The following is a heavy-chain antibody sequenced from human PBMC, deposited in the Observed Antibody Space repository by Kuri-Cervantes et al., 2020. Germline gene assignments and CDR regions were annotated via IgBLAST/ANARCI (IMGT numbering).Heavy chain of an antibody. Sequence: SETLSLTCTVSGGSISSHYWSWIRRLPGKGLEWIGYIYYSGSSNYNPSLKSRVTISIDTSKNQFSLKLSSVTAADTAVYYCARETMIGNDAFDIWGQGTMVTVSS. D-gene: IGHD3-22*01. J-gene: IGHJ3*02. CDR1: GGSISSHY. CDR3: ARETMIGNDAFDI. CDR2: IYYSGSS. V-gene: IGHV4-59*11.